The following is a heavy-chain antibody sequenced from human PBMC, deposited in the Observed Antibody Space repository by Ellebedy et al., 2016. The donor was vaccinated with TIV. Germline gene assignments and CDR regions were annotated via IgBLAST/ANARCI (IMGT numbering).Heavy chain of an antibody. D-gene: IGHD5-18*01. CDR2: IWYDGSNK. Sequence: GESLKISXAASGFTFGSYGMHWVRQAPGKGLEWVAVIWYDGSNKYYADSVKGRFTISRDNSKNTLYLQMNSLRLEDTALYYCSSHVDTSMTHWGQGTLVTASS. V-gene: IGHV3-33*01. CDR1: GFTFGSYG. CDR3: SSHVDTSMTH. J-gene: IGHJ4*02.